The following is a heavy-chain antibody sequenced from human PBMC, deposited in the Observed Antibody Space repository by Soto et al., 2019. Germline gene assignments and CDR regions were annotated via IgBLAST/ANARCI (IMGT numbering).Heavy chain of an antibody. Sequence: SETLSLTCAVYGGSFSGYYCSWIRQPPWKGLEWIGEINHSGSTNYNPSLKSRVTISVDTSKNQFSLKLSSVTAADTAVYYCERGTVPNYYGSGSLYKWCDPSGQGTLVTVSS. V-gene: IGHV4-34*01. CDR2: INHSGST. CDR1: GGSFSGYY. CDR3: ERGTVPNYYGSGSLYKWCDP. D-gene: IGHD3-10*01. J-gene: IGHJ5*02.